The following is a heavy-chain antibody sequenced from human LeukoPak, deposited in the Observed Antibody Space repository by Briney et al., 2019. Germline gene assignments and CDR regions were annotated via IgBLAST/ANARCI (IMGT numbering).Heavy chain of an antibody. D-gene: IGHD2-21*02. CDR3: ARTYCGGDCRFQH. CDR1: GGSFSDDY. CDR2: INHRGST. J-gene: IGHJ1*01. V-gene: IGHV4-34*01. Sequence: ASETLSLTCAVYGGSFSDDYWSWIRQPPGKGLEWIGEINHRGSTNYNPSLKSRVTISIDTSKNQFSLKLSSVTAADTAVFYCARTYCGGDCRFQHWGQGTLVTASS.